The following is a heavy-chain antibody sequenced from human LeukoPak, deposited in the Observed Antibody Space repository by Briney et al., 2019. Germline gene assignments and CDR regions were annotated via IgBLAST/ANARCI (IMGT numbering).Heavy chain of an antibody. V-gene: IGHV3-30-3*01. CDR2: ISYDGSNK. Sequence: GGSLRLSCAASGFSLSSYAIHWVRQAPGKGLEWVALISYDGSNKYYADFVKGRFTISRDNSKNTLYLQMNSLRAEDTAVYYCARWGWAFDYWGQGTLVTVSS. D-gene: IGHD6-19*01. CDR3: ARWGWAFDY. J-gene: IGHJ4*02. CDR1: GFSLSSYA.